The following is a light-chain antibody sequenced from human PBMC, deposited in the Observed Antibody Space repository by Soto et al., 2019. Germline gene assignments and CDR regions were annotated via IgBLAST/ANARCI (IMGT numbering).Light chain of an antibody. J-gene: IGKJ1*01. CDR1: QRLLHSNGYNY. Sequence: DIGVTQSPLSLPVTPGEPASISCRSSQRLLHSNGYNYLDWYLQPPGQSPQLLIYLGSNRASGVPDRFSGSGAGTDFTLKTSRAADEDVGVSYCMQNLRSWAFGQGTKVDIK. CDR3: MQNLRSWA. CDR2: LGS. V-gene: IGKV2-28*01.